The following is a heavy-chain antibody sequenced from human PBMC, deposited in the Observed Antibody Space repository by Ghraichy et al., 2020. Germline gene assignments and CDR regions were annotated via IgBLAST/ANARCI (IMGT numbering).Heavy chain of an antibody. D-gene: IGHD3-3*01. CDR3: ARRYYDFWIGYPIAEYFQH. CDR1: GGSISSSSYY. V-gene: IGHV4-39*01. J-gene: IGHJ1*01. CDR2: IYYSGST. Sequence: TLSLTCTVSGGSISSSSYYWGWIRQPPGKGLEWIGSIYYSGSTYYNPSLKSRVTISVDTSKNQFSLKLSSVTAADTAVYYCARRYYDFWIGYPIAEYFQHWGQGTLVTVSS.